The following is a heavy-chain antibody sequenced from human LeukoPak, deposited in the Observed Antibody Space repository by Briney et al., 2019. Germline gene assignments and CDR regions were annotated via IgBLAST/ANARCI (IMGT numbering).Heavy chain of an antibody. CDR3: ARGVTGGWYGDFQH. Sequence: PSETLSLTCTVSGGSINTYFWSWIRQPPGKGLEWIAYIYYSGSTNYNPSLKSRVTISVDTSKNQFSLKLSSVTAADTAVYYCARGVTGGWYGDFQHWGQGTLVTVSS. V-gene: IGHV4-59*01. CDR2: IYYSGST. CDR1: GGSINTYF. J-gene: IGHJ1*01. D-gene: IGHD6-19*01.